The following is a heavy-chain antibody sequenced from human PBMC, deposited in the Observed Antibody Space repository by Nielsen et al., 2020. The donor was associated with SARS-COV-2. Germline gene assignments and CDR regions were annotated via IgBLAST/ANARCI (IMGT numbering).Heavy chain of an antibody. CDR3: AKSTAIEQQLVPFDY. Sequence: GESLKISCAASGFTFSTSAMTWVRQAPGKGLEWVSSFSGGVTYYAESVKGRFTISRDNSKNTLYLQMNSLRAEDTAVYYCAKSTAIEQQLVPFDYWGQGTLVTVSS. CDR1: GFTFSTSA. V-gene: IGHV3-23*01. J-gene: IGHJ4*02. D-gene: IGHD6-13*01. CDR2: FSGGVT.